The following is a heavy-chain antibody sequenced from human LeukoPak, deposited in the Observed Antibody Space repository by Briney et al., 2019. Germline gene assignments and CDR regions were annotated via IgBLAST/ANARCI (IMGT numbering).Heavy chain of an antibody. CDR3: ASFHISGRSYNGLHY. Sequence: GESLKISCKGSGYRFTNYWIGWVRQMPGKGLEWVGIIYPSDSDTRYSPSFQGQVTISADKSISTAYLHWNSLKASDTAMYYCASFHISGRSYNGLHYWGQGTLVTVSS. CDR2: IYPSDSDT. J-gene: IGHJ4*02. D-gene: IGHD3-10*01. V-gene: IGHV5-51*01. CDR1: GYRFTNYW.